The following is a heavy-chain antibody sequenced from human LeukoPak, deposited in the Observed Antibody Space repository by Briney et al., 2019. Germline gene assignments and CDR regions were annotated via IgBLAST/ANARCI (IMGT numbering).Heavy chain of an antibody. Sequence: AGGSLRLSCAASGFTFSNSAMTWVRQAPGKGLEWVSTISGSDSSTHYADSVKGRFTISRDNSKNTLYLQMNSLRADDTAVYYCAKSGYNRFDYWGQGTLVTVSS. J-gene: IGHJ4*02. CDR3: AKSGYNRFDY. V-gene: IGHV3-23*01. CDR1: GFTFSNSA. CDR2: ISGSDSST. D-gene: IGHD5-24*01.